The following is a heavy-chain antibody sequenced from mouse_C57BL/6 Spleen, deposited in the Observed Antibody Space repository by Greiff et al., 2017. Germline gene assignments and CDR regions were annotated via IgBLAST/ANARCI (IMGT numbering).Heavy chain of an antibody. Sequence: EVQLQQSGAELVRPGASVKLSCTASGFNIKDDYMHWVKQRPEQGLEWIGWIDPENGDTEYASKFQGKATITADTSSNTAYLQLSSLTSEDTAVYYCTTPYYYGSSYGGFAYWGQGTLVTVSA. V-gene: IGHV14-4*01. D-gene: IGHD1-1*01. CDR1: GFNIKDDY. J-gene: IGHJ3*01. CDR2: IDPENGDT. CDR3: TTPYYYGSSYGGFAY.